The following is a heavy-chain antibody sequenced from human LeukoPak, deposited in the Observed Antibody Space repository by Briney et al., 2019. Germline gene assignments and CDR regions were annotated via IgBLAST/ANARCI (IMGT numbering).Heavy chain of an antibody. D-gene: IGHD3-9*01. CDR1: GGTFSSYA. Sequence: GASVKVSCKASGGTFSSYAISWVRQAPGQGLEWMGGIIPIFGTANYAQKFQGRVTITTDESTSTAYMELSSLRSEDTAVYYCARMAILTGYFSSYYYYMDVWGKGTTVTVSS. V-gene: IGHV1-69*05. CDR2: IIPIFGTA. J-gene: IGHJ6*03. CDR3: ARMAILTGYFSSYYYYMDV.